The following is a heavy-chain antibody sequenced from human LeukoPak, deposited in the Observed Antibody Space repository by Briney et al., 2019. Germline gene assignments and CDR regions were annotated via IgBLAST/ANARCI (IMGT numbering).Heavy chain of an antibody. J-gene: IGHJ6*02. Sequence: GESLKISCKGSGYSFASYWIGWVRQMPGKGLVWLGIIYPGDSDTRYSPSFQGQVTISADKSISTAYLQWSSLKASDTAMYYCARRAIAAVNGMDVWGQGTTVTVSS. D-gene: IGHD6-13*01. CDR2: IYPGDSDT. CDR3: ARRAIAAVNGMDV. V-gene: IGHV5-51*01. CDR1: GYSFASYW.